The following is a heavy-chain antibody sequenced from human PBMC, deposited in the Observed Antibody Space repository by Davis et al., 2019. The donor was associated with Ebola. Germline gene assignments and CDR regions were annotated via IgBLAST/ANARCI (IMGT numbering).Heavy chain of an antibody. D-gene: IGHD3-3*02. CDR2: ITHSGST. V-gene: IGHV4-34*01. J-gene: IGHJ4*02. CDR3: AKGPFVAFD. Sequence: ESLKISCDVSGGSLTGHYWSWIRQAPGKGLEWIGEITHSGSTDYNPSLRGRVSISVDTSKNAFSLKMTSVTAADTAMYYCAKGPFVAFDWGQGTLVTVSS. CDR1: GGSLTGHY.